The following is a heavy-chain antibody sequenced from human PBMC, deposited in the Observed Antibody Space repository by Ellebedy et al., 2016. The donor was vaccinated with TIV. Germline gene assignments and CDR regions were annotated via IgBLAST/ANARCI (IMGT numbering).Heavy chain of an antibody. CDR2: VYYSGST. J-gene: IGHJ4*02. V-gene: IGHV4-61*01. D-gene: IGHD3-3*02. CDR3: ARSHYWSGFSPYYLDH. Sequence: SETLSLTXTVSGGSVTSTIYRWSWIRQPPGKGLEWIGFVYYSGSTNYNPSLKGRLTISIDTSKNQFSLRLSSVTAADTAIYYCARSHYWSGFSPYYLDHWGQGTLVTVSS. CDR1: GGSVTSTIYR.